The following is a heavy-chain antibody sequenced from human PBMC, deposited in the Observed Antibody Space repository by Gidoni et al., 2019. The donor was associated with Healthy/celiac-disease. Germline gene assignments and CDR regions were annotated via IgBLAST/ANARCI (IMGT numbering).Heavy chain of an antibody. CDR2: IRWNSGSI. V-gene: IGHV3-9*01. CDR1: GFTFDDYA. D-gene: IGHD3-22*01. CDR3: AKDYDSSGYYFDY. Sequence: EVQLVESGGGLVQPGRSLRLSCAASGFTFDDYAMHWVRQAPGKGLEWVSGIRWNSGSIGYADSVKGRFTISRDNAKNSLYLQMNSLRAEDTALYYCAKDYDSSGYYFDYWGQGTLVTVSS. J-gene: IGHJ4*02.